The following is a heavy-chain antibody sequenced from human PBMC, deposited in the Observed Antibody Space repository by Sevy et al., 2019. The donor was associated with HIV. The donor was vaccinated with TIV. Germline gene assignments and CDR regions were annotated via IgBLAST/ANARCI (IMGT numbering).Heavy chain of an antibody. D-gene: IGHD3-10*01. CDR2: IIPIFGTA. Sequence: SVKVSCKASGGTFSSYAISWVRQAPGQGLEWTGGIIPIFGTANYAQKFQGRVTITADKSTSTAYMELSSLRSEDTAVYYCARNMVRGVDYYYYYMDVWGKGTTVTVSS. J-gene: IGHJ6*03. V-gene: IGHV1-69*06. CDR3: ARNMVRGVDYYYYYMDV. CDR1: GGTFSSYA.